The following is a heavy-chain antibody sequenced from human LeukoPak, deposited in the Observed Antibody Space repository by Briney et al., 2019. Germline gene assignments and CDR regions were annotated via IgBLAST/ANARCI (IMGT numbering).Heavy chain of an antibody. V-gene: IGHV1-2*02. D-gene: IGHD6-13*01. CDR2: INPNSGGT. Sequence: GASVKVSCKTSGYTFTGYYMHWVRQAPGQGLEWMGWINPNSGGTNYAQKFQGRVTMTRDTSISTAYMELSRPRSDDTAVYYCARERIAAAGINWFDPWGQGTLVTVSS. CDR1: GYTFTGYY. CDR3: ARERIAAAGINWFDP. J-gene: IGHJ5*02.